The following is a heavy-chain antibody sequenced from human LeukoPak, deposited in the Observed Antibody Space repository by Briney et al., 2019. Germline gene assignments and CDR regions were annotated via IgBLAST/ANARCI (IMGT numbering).Heavy chain of an antibody. D-gene: IGHD6-19*01. CDR1: GYTFTVYY. CDR2: TNPNSGGT. CDR3: ARDRNIAVAGSFDT. Sequence: ASLNVSSEPSGYTFTVYYMHWVRHAPGQGREWMGRTNPNSGGTNYAQKLQSRVTIARDTSIRKSYMKLSRLRAADTAVYYCARDRNIAVAGSFDTWGQGTLVIVSS. J-gene: IGHJ5*02. V-gene: IGHV1-2*06.